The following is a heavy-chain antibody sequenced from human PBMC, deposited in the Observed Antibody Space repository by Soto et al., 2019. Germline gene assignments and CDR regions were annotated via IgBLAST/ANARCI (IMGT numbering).Heavy chain of an antibody. D-gene: IGHD1-7*01. CDR1: GFTFSSYG. V-gene: IGHV3-33*01. Sequence: QVQLVESGGGVVQPGRSLRLSCAASGFTFSSYGMHWVRQAPGKGREWVAVIWYDGSNKYYADSVKGRFTISRDNSKNTLYLQMNSLRAEDTAVYYCARDISPGTTGGIDYWGQGTLVTVSS. CDR3: ARDISPGTTGGIDY. J-gene: IGHJ4*02. CDR2: IWYDGSNK.